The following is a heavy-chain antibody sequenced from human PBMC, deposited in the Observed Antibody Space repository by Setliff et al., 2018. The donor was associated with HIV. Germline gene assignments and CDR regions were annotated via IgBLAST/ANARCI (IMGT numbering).Heavy chain of an antibody. CDR1: GYNFTNYG. CDR2: NNTNTGYP. Sequence: ASVKVSCKASGYNFTNYGINWVRQDPGQGLEWMGWNNTNTGYPTYAQAFRGRFVFSLDTSVSTAYLEISSLEAEDTAVYFCARAHLWFGESVPFDPCGQGTLVTASS. D-gene: IGHD3-10*01. V-gene: IGHV7-4-1*02. J-gene: IGHJ5*02. CDR3: ARAHLWFGESVPFDP.